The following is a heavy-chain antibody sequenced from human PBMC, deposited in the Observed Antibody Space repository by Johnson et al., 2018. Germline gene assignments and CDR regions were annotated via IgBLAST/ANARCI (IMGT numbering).Heavy chain of an antibody. CDR3: ARNYALDV. CDR2: ISRSSDTI. Sequence: EVQLVETGGGLVQPGGSLRLSCAASGFTFTTYSMSWIRQAPGKGLEWVSFISRSSDTIYYADSVRGRFTISRDNAKNSLYLQMNSLRDEDTAVYYCARNYALDVWGQGTTVTVSS. CDR1: GFTFTTYS. J-gene: IGHJ6*02. D-gene: IGHD3-16*01. V-gene: IGHV3-48*02.